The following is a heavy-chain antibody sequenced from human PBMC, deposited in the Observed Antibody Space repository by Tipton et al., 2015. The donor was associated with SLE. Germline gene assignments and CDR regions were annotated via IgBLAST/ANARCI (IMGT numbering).Heavy chain of an antibody. CDR3: LVVTAVDY. V-gene: IGHV1-46*01. CDR2: INPSGGSP. D-gene: IGHD2-21*02. CDR1: GFTSTNYY. Sequence: QVQLVQSGAEVKKPGASVRVSCKASGFTSTNYYVHWVRQAPGQGLEWMGMINPSGGSPSYTQIFQGRVTMTRDTSTSTVYMELSSLKSEDTAVYYCLVVTAVDYWGQGTLVNVSS. J-gene: IGHJ4*02.